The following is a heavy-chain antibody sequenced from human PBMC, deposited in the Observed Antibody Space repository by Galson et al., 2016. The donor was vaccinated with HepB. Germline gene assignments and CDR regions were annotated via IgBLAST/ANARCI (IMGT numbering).Heavy chain of an antibody. J-gene: IGHJ4*02. CDR2: ISYDGSS. CDR1: GASISRGDHC. Sequence: TLSLTCTVSGASISRGDHCWSWIRQPPGRGLEWLGYISYDGSSYYNPSLTGRVSMSVDASKNQFSLNLSSVTAADTAIYYCARERDGDFLMFAHWGQGTLVTVSS. V-gene: IGHV4-30-4*01. D-gene: IGHD4-17*01. CDR3: ARERDGDFLMFAH.